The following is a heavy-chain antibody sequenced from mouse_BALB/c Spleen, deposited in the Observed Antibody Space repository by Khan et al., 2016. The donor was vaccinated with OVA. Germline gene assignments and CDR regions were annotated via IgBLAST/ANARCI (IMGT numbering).Heavy chain of an antibody. Sequence: DLVKPGASVKLSCKASGYTFTSYWINWIKQRPGQGLEWIGRIVPGSDSTYYNEMFKGKATLTVDTSSSTAYIQLSSLSSEDSACYFCARAVGGKVPLDYWGQGTTLTVSS. J-gene: IGHJ2*01. CDR2: IVPGSDST. D-gene: IGHD1-1*02. CDR1: GYTFTSYW. V-gene: IGHV1S41*01. CDR3: ARAVGGKVPLDY.